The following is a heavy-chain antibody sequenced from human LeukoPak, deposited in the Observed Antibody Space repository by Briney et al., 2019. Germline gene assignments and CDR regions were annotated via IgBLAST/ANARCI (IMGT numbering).Heavy chain of an antibody. Sequence: GGSLRLSCAPSGFTFSTYSTNWVRQAPGKGLEWVSYISGISGTIYYADSVKGRFTISRDNARNSLYLQMNSLRAEDTAVYYCARRSEFGVLYYMDVWGKGTTVTVSS. J-gene: IGHJ6*03. D-gene: IGHD3-16*01. CDR1: GFTFSTYS. CDR3: ARRSEFGVLYYMDV. CDR2: ISGISGTI. V-gene: IGHV3-48*01.